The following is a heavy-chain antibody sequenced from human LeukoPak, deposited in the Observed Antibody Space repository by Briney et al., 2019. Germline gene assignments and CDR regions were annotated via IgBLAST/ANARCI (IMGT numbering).Heavy chain of an antibody. Sequence: SGGSLRLSCAASGFTFSSYWMSWVRQAPGKGLEWVANIKEDGSEKYYVDSVKGRLTISRDNAKNSLYLQMNSLRAEDTAVYYCVRDHFDWVGDFDYWGQGTLVTVSS. CDR1: GFTFSSYW. V-gene: IGHV3-7*03. D-gene: IGHD3-9*01. J-gene: IGHJ4*02. CDR2: IKEDGSEK. CDR3: VRDHFDWVGDFDY.